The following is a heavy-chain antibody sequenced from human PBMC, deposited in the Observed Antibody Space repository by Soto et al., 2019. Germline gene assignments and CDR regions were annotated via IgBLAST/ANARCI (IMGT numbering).Heavy chain of an antibody. CDR2: ISTYKGDT. V-gene: IGHV1-18*01. CDR1: GYIFTSYG. J-gene: IGHJ6*02. CDR3: ARLSVTTGGNYGMDV. Sequence: QVQLMQSGPEVKKVGASVRVSCRASGYIFTSYGLSWVRQAPGQVLEWMGWISTYKGDTKYAQKLQGRVTMTIDTSTSTAYMELRSLRSDDSAVYFCARLSVTTGGNYGMDVWGQGTTVTVS. D-gene: IGHD1-1*01.